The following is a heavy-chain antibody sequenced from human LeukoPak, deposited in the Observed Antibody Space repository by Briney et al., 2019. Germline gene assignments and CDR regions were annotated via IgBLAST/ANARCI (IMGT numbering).Heavy chain of an antibody. V-gene: IGHV3-21*01. CDR1: GFTFSSYG. CDR3: ARSDIVLMVFEY. CDR2: ISSSSSYI. Sequence: GRSLRLSCAASGFTFSSYGMHWVRQAPGKGLEWVSSISSSSSYIYYADSVKGRFTISRDNAKNSLYLQMNSLRAEDTAVYYCARSDIVLMVFEYWGQGTLVTVSS. D-gene: IGHD2-8*01. J-gene: IGHJ4*02.